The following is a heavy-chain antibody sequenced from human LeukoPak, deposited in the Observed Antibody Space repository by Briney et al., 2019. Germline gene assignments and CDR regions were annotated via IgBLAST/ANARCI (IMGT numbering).Heavy chain of an antibody. CDR2: INYSGST. Sequence: SETLSLTCTASGDSISSTTYFWTWIRQPPGKGLEWIATINYSGSTYYNVSLRSRLTTSIDTSNNQFSLNLRSVTAADTAAYYCAVYSVSSGRFDPWGQGTRVTVSS. V-gene: IGHV4-39*01. CDR3: AVYSVSSGRFDP. CDR1: GDSISSTTYF. J-gene: IGHJ5*02. D-gene: IGHD5/OR15-5a*01.